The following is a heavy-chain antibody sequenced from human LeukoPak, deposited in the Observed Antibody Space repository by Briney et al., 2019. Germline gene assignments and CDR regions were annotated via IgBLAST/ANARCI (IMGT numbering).Heavy chain of an antibody. D-gene: IGHD2-15*01. CDR2: THHGRNT. CDR1: GGSITSINW. Sequence: SETLSLTCAVSGGSITSINWWNWVRQPPGKGLEWIGETHHGRNTKYSPSLKSRLTISVDKSKNQFSLKLSSVTAADTAIYYCVTFSTVVASPYDAFDIWGQGTMVTVSS. CDR3: VTFSTVVASPYDAFDI. J-gene: IGHJ3*02. V-gene: IGHV4-4*02.